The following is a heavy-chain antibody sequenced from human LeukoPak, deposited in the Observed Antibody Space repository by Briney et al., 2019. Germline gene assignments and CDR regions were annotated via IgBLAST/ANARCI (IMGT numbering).Heavy chain of an antibody. J-gene: IGHJ4*02. Sequence: GGSLRLSCAASGFTFSSYWMSWVRQAPGKGLEWVSYISSSSSTIYYADSVKGRFAISRDNAKNSLYLQMNSLRAEDTAVYYCARERNGFDPITDYWGQGTLVTVSS. V-gene: IGHV3-48*04. CDR3: ARERNGFDPITDY. D-gene: IGHD5-12*01. CDR2: ISSSSSTI. CDR1: GFTFSSYW.